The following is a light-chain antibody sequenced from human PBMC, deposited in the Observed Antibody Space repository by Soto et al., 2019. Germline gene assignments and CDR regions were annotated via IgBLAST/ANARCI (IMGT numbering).Light chain of an antibody. CDR1: NSDVGGYNV. J-gene: IGLJ1*01. Sequence: QSALTQPASVSGSPGQSITISCTGTNSDVGGYNVVSWYQQHPGKAPKLMIFDVSNRPSGVSNRFSGSKSGNTASLTISGLQTEDDADYYCSSYTRSTTDVFGTGTKLTVL. V-gene: IGLV2-14*01. CDR3: SSYTRSTTDV. CDR2: DVS.